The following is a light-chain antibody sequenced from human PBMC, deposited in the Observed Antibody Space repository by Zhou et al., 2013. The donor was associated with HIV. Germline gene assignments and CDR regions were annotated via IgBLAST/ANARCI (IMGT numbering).Light chain of an antibody. V-gene: IGKV3D-15*01. CDR1: LSVSSN. Sequence: EIVMTQSPATLSVSPGERATLSCRASLSVSSNLAWYQQKPGQAPRLLIYGASNRATGIPDRFSGSGSGTDFTLTISGLEPEDFALYYCQQYAISPRTFGQGTKVEIK. J-gene: IGKJ1*01. CDR3: QQYAISPRT. CDR2: GAS.